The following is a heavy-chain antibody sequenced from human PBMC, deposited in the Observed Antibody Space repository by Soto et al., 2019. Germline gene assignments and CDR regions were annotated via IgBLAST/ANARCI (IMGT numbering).Heavy chain of an antibody. J-gene: IGHJ4*02. V-gene: IGHV5-51*01. D-gene: IGHD6-13*01. CDR1: GYSFTKYW. CDR2: IYPGDSGT. Sequence: PGESLKISCKGSGYSFTKYWIGWVRQKPGKGLEWMGIIYPGDSGTRYSPSFQGQVTFSADKSINTVYLQWSSLQASDTAIYFCERRNPTGYNSSTQFDYWGQGTQVTVSS. CDR3: ERRNPTGYNSSTQFDY.